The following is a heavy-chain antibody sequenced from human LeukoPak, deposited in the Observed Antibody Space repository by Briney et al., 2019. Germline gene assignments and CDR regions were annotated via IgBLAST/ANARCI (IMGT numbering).Heavy chain of an antibody. CDR1: GYTFTSYG. V-gene: IGHV1-18*01. J-gene: IGHJ4*02. CDR2: ISAYNGNT. D-gene: IGHD3-22*01. Sequence: EASVRVSCKASGYTFTSYGIIWVRQAPGQGLEWMGWISAYNGNTNYAQKLQGRVTMTTDTSTSTAYMELRSLRSDDTAVYYCARVSTGFYYDSSGYVGYWGRGNLVTVSS. CDR3: ARVSTGFYYDSSGYVGY.